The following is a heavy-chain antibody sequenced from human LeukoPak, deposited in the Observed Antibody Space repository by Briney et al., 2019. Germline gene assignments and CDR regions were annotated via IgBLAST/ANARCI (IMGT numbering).Heavy chain of an antibody. D-gene: IGHD1-26*01. J-gene: IGHJ3*02. CDR1: GGSFSGYY. Sequence: PSETLSLTCAVYGGSFSGYYWSWIRQPAGKGLEWIGRIYTSGSTNYNPSLKSRVTMSVDTSKNQFSLKLSSVTAADTAVYYCARVYSGSYHDAFDIWGQGTMVTVSS. CDR2: IYTSGST. CDR3: ARVYSGSYHDAFDI. V-gene: IGHV4-59*10.